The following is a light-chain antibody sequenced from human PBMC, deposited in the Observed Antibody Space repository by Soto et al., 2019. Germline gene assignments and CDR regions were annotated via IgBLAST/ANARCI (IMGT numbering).Light chain of an antibody. CDR2: QVT. CDR3: ASYTSSGTLV. J-gene: IGLJ3*02. Sequence: QSALTQPPSVSGSPGQSVTISCTGTSSDVGGHDYVSWYQQHPGDAPKLMIYQVTKWPSGVSHRFSGSKSGNTASLTISGLQPDDEAEYYCASYTSSGTLVFGGGTQLTVL. CDR1: SSDVGGHDY. V-gene: IGLV2-14*03.